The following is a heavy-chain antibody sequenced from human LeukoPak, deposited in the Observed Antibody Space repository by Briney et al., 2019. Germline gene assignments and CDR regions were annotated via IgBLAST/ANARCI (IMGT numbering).Heavy chain of an antibody. CDR1: GFTFSSYS. CDR2: ISSSSRYI. Sequence: GGSLRLSCAASGFTFSSYSMTWVRQAPGKGLEWVSSISSSSRYIYYADSMKGRFTISRDNAKNSLFLQMNSLRAEDTALYYCARGLVAGTPPDLDYWGQGTLVTVSS. V-gene: IGHV3-21*04. CDR3: ARGLVAGTPPDLDY. D-gene: IGHD6-19*01. J-gene: IGHJ4*02.